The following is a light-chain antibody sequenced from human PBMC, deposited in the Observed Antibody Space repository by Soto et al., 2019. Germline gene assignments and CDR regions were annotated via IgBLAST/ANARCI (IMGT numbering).Light chain of an antibody. CDR1: SSDVDGFNY. CDR2: EVT. V-gene: IGLV2-14*01. CDR3: SSYTSSNYV. J-gene: IGLJ1*01. Sequence: QSVLIQPASVSGSPGQSITVSCTGTSSDVDGFNYVSWYQERPGKAPKLIIYEVTNRPSGVSNRFSGSKSGNTASLTISGLQAEDEADYYCSSYTSSNYVFGTGTKLTVL.